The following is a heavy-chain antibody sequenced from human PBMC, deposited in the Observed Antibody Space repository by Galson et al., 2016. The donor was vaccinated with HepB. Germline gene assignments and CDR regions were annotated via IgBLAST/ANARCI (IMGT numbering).Heavy chain of an antibody. CDR3: ARGMEYSSGWSNIDY. Sequence: SLRLSCAASGFTFSSYGMHWVRQAPGKGLEWVAVISYDGSYKYYGDSVKGRFTISRDNSKNTLYLQMNSLRPEDTAVYYCARGMEYSSGWSNIDYWGQGTLVTVSS. J-gene: IGHJ4*02. CDR2: ISYDGSYK. V-gene: IGHV3-30*03. CDR1: GFTFSSYG. D-gene: IGHD6-19*01.